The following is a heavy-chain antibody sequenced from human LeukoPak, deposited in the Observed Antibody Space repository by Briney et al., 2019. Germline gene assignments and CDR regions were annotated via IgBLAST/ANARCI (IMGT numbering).Heavy chain of an antibody. J-gene: IGHJ4*02. V-gene: IGHV4-39*01. Sequence: SETLSLPCPVSGGSISSSSYYWGWIRQPPGKGLEWIGSIYYSGSTYYNPSLKSRVTISVDTSKNQFSLKLSSVTAADTAVYYCARHVGIGSYFDYWVQGTLVTVSS. D-gene: IGHD3-10*01. CDR1: GGSISSSSYY. CDR2: IYYSGST. CDR3: ARHVGIGSYFDY.